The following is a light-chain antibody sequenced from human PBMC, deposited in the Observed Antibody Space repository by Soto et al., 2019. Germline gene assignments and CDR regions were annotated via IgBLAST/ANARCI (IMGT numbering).Light chain of an antibody. CDR2: WAS. J-gene: IGKJ1*01. CDR1: QRVFYSSRNKNY. Sequence: DIVMTQSPDSLTVSLGERATINCKSSQRVFYSSRNKNYLAWYQQKAGQPPRLLIYWASTRESGVPDRFTGSGSGTDFTLTISSLQAEDVAVYYCQQYYNTPQTFGQGTKVEIK. V-gene: IGKV4-1*01. CDR3: QQYYNTPQT.